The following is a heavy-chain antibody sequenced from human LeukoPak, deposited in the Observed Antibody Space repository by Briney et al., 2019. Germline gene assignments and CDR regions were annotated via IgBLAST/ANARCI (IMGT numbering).Heavy chain of an antibody. J-gene: IGHJ4*02. D-gene: IGHD4-23*01. Sequence: GGSLRLSCAASGFTFSSYGMHWVRQAPGKGLEWVAFIRYDGSNKYYADSVKGRFTISRDNPKNTLYLQMNSLRAEDTAVYYCAKDTDDYGGNSYYFDYWGQGTLVTVSS. CDR2: IRYDGSNK. V-gene: IGHV3-30*02. CDR3: AKDTDDYGGNSYYFDY. CDR1: GFTFSSYG.